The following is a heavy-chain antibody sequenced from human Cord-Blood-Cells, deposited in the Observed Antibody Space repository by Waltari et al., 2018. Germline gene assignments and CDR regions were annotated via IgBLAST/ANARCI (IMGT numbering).Heavy chain of an antibody. D-gene: IGHD3-16*01. CDR2: ISNDGSNK. J-gene: IGHJ4*02. Sequence: QVQLVESGGGVVQPGRSLRLSCAASGFTFSSYARHWVRQAPGKGVEWVAVISNDGSNKYYADSVKGRFTISRDNSKNTLYLQMNSLRAEDTAVYYCARDSTLGYWGQGTLVTVSS. CDR1: GFTFSSYA. CDR3: ARDSTLGY. V-gene: IGHV3-30-3*01.